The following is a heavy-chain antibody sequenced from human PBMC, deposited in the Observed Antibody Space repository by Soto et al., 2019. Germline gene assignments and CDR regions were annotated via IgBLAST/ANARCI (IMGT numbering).Heavy chain of an antibody. D-gene: IGHD3-16*01. J-gene: IGHJ5*01. CDR3: ARSWFGHQVHWFDS. V-gene: IGHV6-1*01. CDR1: GDSVSSNTVA. CDR2: TYYRSKWYD. Sequence: QVQLQQSGPGLVKPSQTLTLTCAISGDSVSSNTVAWNWIRQSPSRGLEWLGRTYYRSKWYDDYAESVKSRITINPDTSKNQFSLHLNSVTLEDTAVYYYARSWFGHQVHWFDSWGQGTLVTVSS.